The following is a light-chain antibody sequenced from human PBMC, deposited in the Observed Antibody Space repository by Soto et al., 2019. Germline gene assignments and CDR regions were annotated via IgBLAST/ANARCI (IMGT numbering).Light chain of an antibody. Sequence: VMTQSPASLSVSPGERATLSCRASQSTNNYLAWYQQKPGQAPRLLIDGASTRATGIPARFSGSGSGTDFTLTISRLEPEDFAVYYCQYYGSSHSNTFGQGTRLEIK. CDR3: QYYGSSHSNT. CDR2: GAS. CDR1: QSTNNY. J-gene: IGKJ5*01. V-gene: IGKV3-20*01.